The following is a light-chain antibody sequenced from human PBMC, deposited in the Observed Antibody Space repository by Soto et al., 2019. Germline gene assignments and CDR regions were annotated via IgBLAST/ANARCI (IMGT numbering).Light chain of an antibody. V-gene: IGKV1-5*03. Sequence: DIQMTQSPSALSASVGDRVTITCRTSQNIRNWLAWYQQKPGKAPKLLIYKASTLESGVPSRFSGSGSGTEFTLSISSLQPDDFATYYCQQYDSDSWTFGQGTKVDIK. CDR2: KAS. J-gene: IGKJ1*01. CDR1: QNIRNW. CDR3: QQYDSDSWT.